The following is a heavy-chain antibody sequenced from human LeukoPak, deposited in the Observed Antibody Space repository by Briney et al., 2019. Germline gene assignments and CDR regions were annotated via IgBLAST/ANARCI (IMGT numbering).Heavy chain of an antibody. J-gene: IGHJ3*02. CDR3: AKDGSGSGSSWDAFDI. V-gene: IGHV3-23*01. CDR2: ISGSGGST. Sequence: GGSLRLSCAASGFTFNSCAMSWVRQAPGKGLEWVSAISGSGGSTYYADSVKGRFTISRDNSKNTLYLQMNSLRAEDAAVYYCAKDGSGSGSSWDAFDIWGQGTMVTVSS. D-gene: IGHD3-10*01. CDR1: GFTFNSCA.